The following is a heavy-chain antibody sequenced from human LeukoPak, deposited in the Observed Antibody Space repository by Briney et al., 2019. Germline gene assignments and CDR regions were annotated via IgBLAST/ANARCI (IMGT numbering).Heavy chain of an antibody. CDR2: ISGSGGST. CDR3: AKDQDRIAVAGTDY. CDR1: GFTFSSYA. J-gene: IGHJ4*02. V-gene: IGHV3-23*01. Sequence: GGSLRLSCAASGFTFSSYAMSWVRQAPGKGLEWVSAISGSGGSTYYADSVKDRFTISRDNSKNTLYLQMNSLRAEDTAVYYCAKDQDRIAVAGTDYWGQGTLVTVSS. D-gene: IGHD6-19*01.